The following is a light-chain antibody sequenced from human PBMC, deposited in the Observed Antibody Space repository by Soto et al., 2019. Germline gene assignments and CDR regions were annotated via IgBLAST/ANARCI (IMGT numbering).Light chain of an antibody. V-gene: IGKV1-9*01. J-gene: IGKJ3*01. CDR2: AAS. CDR3: QHLNSFPFT. CDR1: QGIIGY. Sequence: IQLTQSPSSLSASVGDRVTITCRASQGIIGYLAWYQQKPGRAPKLLIYAASTLQSGVPSRFRRSESGTDFTLTSSSLQPEDFANYYCQHLNSFPFTFGPGTKVDIK.